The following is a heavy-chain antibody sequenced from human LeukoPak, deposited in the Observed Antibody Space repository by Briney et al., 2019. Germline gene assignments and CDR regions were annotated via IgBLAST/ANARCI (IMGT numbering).Heavy chain of an antibody. CDR2: IYYTGST. CDR1: GGSISTYY. V-gene: IGHV4-59*01. CDR3: ASGVEMATKIDY. D-gene: IGHD5-24*01. Sequence: SETLSLTCTVSGGSISTYYWSWIRQPPGKGLEWIGYIYYTGSTSYNPSLKSRVTISVDTSKNQFSLKLSPVTAADTAVYYCASGVEMATKIDYWGQGTLVTVSS. J-gene: IGHJ4*02.